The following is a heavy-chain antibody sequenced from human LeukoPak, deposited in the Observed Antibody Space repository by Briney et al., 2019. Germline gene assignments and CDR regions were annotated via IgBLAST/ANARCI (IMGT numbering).Heavy chain of an antibody. D-gene: IGHD2-2*01. CDR2: INHSGST. J-gene: IGHJ6*02. Sequence: SETLSLTCAVYGGSFSGYYWSWIRQPPGKGLEWIGEINHSGSTNYNPSLKSRVTISVDTSKNQFSLKLSSVTAADTAVYYCARGLSLPNCSSTSCCLPFYYYYYGMDVWGQGTTVTVSS. CDR1: GGSFSGYY. V-gene: IGHV4-34*01. CDR3: ARGLSLPNCSSTSCCLPFYYYYYGMDV.